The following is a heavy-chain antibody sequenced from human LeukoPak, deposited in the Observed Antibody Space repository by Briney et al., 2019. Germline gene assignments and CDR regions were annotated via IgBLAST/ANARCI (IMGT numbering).Heavy chain of an antibody. J-gene: IGHJ6*02. CDR3: ARGLLLAQYYYYYGMDV. CDR2: MNPNSGNT. CDR1: GYTFTSYD. V-gene: IGHV1-8*01. D-gene: IGHD3-3*02. Sequence: ASVKVSCKASGYTFTSYDINWVRQATGQGLEWMGWMNPNSGNTGYAQKFQGRVTMTRNTSISTAYMELSSLRSEDTAVYYCARGLLLAQYYYYYGMDVWGQGTTVTVSS.